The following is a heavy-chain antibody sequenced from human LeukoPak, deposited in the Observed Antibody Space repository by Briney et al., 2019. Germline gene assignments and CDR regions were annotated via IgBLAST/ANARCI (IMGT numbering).Heavy chain of an antibody. CDR3: ARGYSSSWYFDY. D-gene: IGHD6-13*01. J-gene: IGHJ4*02. V-gene: IGHV4-61*01. CDR1: GYSISSGYY. CDR2: IYYSGST. Sequence: SETLSLTCTVSGYSISSGYYWSWIRQPPGKGLEWIGYIYYSGSTNYNPSLKSRVTISVDTSKNQFSLKLSSVTAADTAVYYCARGYSSSWYFDYWGQGTLVTVSS.